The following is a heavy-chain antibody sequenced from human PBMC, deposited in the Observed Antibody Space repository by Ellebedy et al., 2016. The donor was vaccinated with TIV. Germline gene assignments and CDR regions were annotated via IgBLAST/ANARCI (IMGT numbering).Heavy chain of an antibody. D-gene: IGHD6-19*01. J-gene: IGHJ4*02. CDR2: VHATGDA. CDR1: GCPTSNYY. Sequence: MPSETLSLTCSVSGCPTSNYYWTWILQPAGKGLEWIGRVHATGDANYNPSLKSRVTMSTDTSKNQFSLRMSSVTAADTAVYYCARQAWLIFDYWGQGILVTVSS. CDR3: ARQAWLIFDY. V-gene: IGHV4-4*07.